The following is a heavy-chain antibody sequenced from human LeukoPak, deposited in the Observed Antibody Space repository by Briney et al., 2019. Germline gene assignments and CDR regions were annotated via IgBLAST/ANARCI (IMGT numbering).Heavy chain of an antibody. CDR2: MNPNSGNT. CDR3: AIEIAAAGKRGVEIDAFDI. V-gene: IGHV1-8*01. Sequence: ASVKVSCKASGYTSTSYDINWVRQATGQGLEWMGWMNPNSGNTGYAQKFQGRVTMTRNTSISAAYMELSSLRSEDTAVYYCAIEIAAAGKRGVEIDAFDIWGQGTMVTVSS. J-gene: IGHJ3*02. CDR1: GYTSTSYD. D-gene: IGHD6-13*01.